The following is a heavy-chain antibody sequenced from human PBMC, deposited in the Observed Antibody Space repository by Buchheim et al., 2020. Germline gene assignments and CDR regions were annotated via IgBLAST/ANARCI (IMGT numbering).Heavy chain of an antibody. V-gene: IGHV1-3*01. J-gene: IGHJ4*02. CDR1: GYTFITYG. Sequence: QVQLVQSGAEVKKPGASVKVSCKASGYTFITYGMHWVRQAPGQRLEWMGWINAGNANTKYSEKFQGRVTISRDTSASTAYMELSSLRSEDTAVYYCARDRGQWLLPVRSYYFDYWGQGTL. D-gene: IGHD5-12*01. CDR3: ARDRGQWLLPVRSYYFDY. CDR2: INAGNANT.